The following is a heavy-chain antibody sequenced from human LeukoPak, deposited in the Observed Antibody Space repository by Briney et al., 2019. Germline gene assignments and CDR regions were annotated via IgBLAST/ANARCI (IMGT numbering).Heavy chain of an antibody. V-gene: IGHV3-20*04. CDR2: INWNGGST. CDR3: ARVKLLYGSGIGDAFDI. D-gene: IGHD3-10*01. Sequence: GGSLRLSCAASGFTFDDYGMSWVRQAPGKGLECVSGINWNGGSTGYEDSVKGRFTISRDNAKNSLYLQMNSLRAEDTALYYCARVKLLYGSGIGDAFDIWGQGTMVTVSS. CDR1: GFTFDDYG. J-gene: IGHJ3*02.